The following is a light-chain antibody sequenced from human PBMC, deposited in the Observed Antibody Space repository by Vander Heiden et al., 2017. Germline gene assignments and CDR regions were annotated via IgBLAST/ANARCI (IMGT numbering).Light chain of an antibody. CDR3: RQDGSSPLT. CDR1: QRVSSSY. CDR2: GAS. V-gene: IGKV3-20*01. J-gene: IGKJ4*01. Sequence: EIVLTQSPGTLSLSPGERATLSCRASQRVSSSYLAWYQQKPGQVPRLLIYGASSSVTRIPDRFSGSGSATAFTLTISRLVPKAFAVYYCRQDGSSPLTFGGGTKVEIK.